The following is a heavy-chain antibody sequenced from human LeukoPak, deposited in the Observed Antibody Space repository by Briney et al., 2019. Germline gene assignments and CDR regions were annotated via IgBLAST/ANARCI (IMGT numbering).Heavy chain of an antibody. D-gene: IGHD2-15*01. J-gene: IGHJ4*02. V-gene: IGHV1-18*01. CDR2: ISAYNGNT. CDR3: ARVVAAYRSSARSPFDY. CDR1: GYTFTSYG. Sequence: ASVKVSCKASGYTFTSYGISWVRQAPGQGLEWMGWISAYNGNTNYAQKLQGRVTMTTDTSTSTAYMELRSLRSDDTAVYYCARVVAAYRSSARSPFDYWGQGTLVTVSS.